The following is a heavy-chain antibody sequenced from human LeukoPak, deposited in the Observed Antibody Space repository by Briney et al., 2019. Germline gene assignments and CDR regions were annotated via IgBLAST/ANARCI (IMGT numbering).Heavy chain of an antibody. V-gene: IGHV3-74*01. CDR1: GFTFSSYW. CDR2: INSDGSST. D-gene: IGHD3-22*01. CDR3: AQPMVVVAPLDY. J-gene: IGHJ4*02. Sequence: GGSLRLSCAASGFTFSSYWMDWVRQAPGKGLVWVSRINSDGSSTSYADPVKGRFTISRANPKNTLYLKMTRLRAEAPPVYHFAQPMVVVAPLDYWVEGRLASVSS.